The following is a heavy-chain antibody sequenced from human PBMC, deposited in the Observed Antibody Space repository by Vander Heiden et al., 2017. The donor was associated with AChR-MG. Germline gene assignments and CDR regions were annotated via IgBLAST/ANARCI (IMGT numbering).Heavy chain of an antibody. Sequence: QVQLVESGGGVVQPGRSRSLPCPATGFPFSVDGMHWVRQAPGKGLEGVAVIWYDGSNKYDADSVKGRFTISRDNSKNTLYLQMNSLRAEDTAVYYCAREMATIKDYWGQGTLVTVSS. CDR2: IWYDGSNK. V-gene: IGHV3-33*01. D-gene: IGHD5-12*01. J-gene: IGHJ4*02. CDR1: GFPFSVDG. CDR3: AREMATIKDY.